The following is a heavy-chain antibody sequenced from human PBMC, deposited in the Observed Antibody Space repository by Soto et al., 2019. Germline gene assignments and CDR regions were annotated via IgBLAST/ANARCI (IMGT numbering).Heavy chain of an antibody. D-gene: IGHD6-19*01. CDR2: ISYDGSNK. Sequence: GGSLRLSCAASGFTFSSYAMHWVRQAPGKGLEWVAVISYDGSNKYYADSVKGRFTISRDNSKNTLYLQMNSLRAEDTAVYYCAKESSSSGEDWFDPWGQGTLVTVSS. V-gene: IGHV3-30*04. J-gene: IGHJ5*02. CDR3: AKESSSSGEDWFDP. CDR1: GFTFSSYA.